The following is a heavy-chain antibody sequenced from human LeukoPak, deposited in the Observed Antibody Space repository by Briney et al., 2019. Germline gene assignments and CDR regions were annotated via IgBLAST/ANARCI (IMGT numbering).Heavy chain of an antibody. CDR3: ARVGGPYCSGGSCVVSYGMDV. CDR1: GGSISSYY. V-gene: IGHV4-59*12. J-gene: IGHJ6*02. Sequence: SETLSLTCTVSGGSISSYYWSWIRQPPGKGLEWIGYIYYSGSTNYNPSLKSRVTISVDTSKNQFSLKLSSVTAADTAVYYCARVGGPYCSGGSCVVSYGMDVWGQGTTVTVSS. D-gene: IGHD2-15*01. CDR2: IYYSGST.